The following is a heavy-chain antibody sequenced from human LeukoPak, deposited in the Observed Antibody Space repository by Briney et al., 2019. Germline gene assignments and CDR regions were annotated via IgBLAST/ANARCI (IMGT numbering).Heavy chain of an antibody. J-gene: IGHJ4*02. D-gene: IGHD3-3*01. V-gene: IGHV3-21*01. CDR1: GFTFSSYS. CDR3: ARASYDFWSGPNEGFDY. Sequence: GGSLRLSCAASGFTFSSYSMNWVRQAPGKGLEWVSSISSSSSYIYYADSVKGRFTISRDNAKNSLYLQMNSLRAEDTAVYYCARASYDFWSGPNEGFDYWGQGTLVTVSS. CDR2: ISSSSSYI.